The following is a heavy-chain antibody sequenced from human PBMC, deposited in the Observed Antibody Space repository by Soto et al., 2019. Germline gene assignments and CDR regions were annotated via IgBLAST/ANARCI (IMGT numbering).Heavy chain of an antibody. CDR3: ARDHTVTIGAEYFQH. V-gene: IGHV3-33*01. J-gene: IGHJ1*01. CDR2: IWYDGSNK. Sequence: QVELVESGGGVVQPGRSLRLSCAASGFTFSSYGMHWVRQAPGKGLEWVAVIWYDGSNKYYADSVKGRFTISRDNSKNTLYLQMNSLRAEDTAVYYCARDHTVTIGAEYFQHWGQGTLVTVSS. D-gene: IGHD4-4*01. CDR1: GFTFSSYG.